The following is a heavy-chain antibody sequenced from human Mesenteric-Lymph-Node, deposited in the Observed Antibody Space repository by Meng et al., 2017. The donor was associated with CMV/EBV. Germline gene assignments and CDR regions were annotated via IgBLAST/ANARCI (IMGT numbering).Heavy chain of an antibody. J-gene: IGHJ4*02. D-gene: IGHD3-22*01. CDR3: ARALRGSGYLLPYFDY. CDR2: LFPSGGST. CDR1: GYTFTTSY. V-gene: IGHV1-46*01. Sequence: ASVKVSCKASGYTFTTSYIHWVRQAPGQGLEWMGLLFPSGGSTTYAPRFRGRLNMTRDTSTGTVYMELNRLRSEDTAVYYCARALRGSGYLLPYFDYWGQGTLVTVSS.